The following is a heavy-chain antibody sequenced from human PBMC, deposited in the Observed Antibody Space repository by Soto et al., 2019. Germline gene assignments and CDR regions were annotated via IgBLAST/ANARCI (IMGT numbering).Heavy chain of an antibody. J-gene: IGHJ4*02. CDR3: AKDNYDSSGSYDY. Sequence: GGSLRLSCAASGFTFSSYAMSWVREAPGKGLEWVSAISGSGVSTYYADSVKGRFTIPRDNSKNTLYLQMNSLRAEDTAVYYCAKDNYDSSGSYDYWGQGTLVTV. D-gene: IGHD3-22*01. CDR1: GFTFSSYA. CDR2: ISGSGVST. V-gene: IGHV3-23*01.